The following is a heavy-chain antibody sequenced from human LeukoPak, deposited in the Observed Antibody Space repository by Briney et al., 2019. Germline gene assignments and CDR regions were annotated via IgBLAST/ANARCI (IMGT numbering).Heavy chain of an antibody. D-gene: IGHD2-21*01. CDR2: IYPGDSDT. CDR1: GYXFANYW. V-gene: IGHV5-51*01. CDR3: ARRDVFDYFDY. Sequence: GESLKISCNGSGYXFANYWICWVRQMPGKGLEWMGTIYPGDSDTRYSPSFQGQVTISADKSISTAYLQWSSLKASDTAMYYCARRDVFDYFDYWGQGTLVTVSS. J-gene: IGHJ4*02.